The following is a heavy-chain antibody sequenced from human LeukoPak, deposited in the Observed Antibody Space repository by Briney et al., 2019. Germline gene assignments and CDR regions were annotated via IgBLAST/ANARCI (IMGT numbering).Heavy chain of an antibody. CDR1: GYTFTGYY. J-gene: IGHJ5*02. D-gene: IGHD3-10*01. V-gene: IGHV1-2*02. Sequence: ASVKVSCKASGYTFTGYYMHWVRQALGQGLEWMGWINPNSGGTNYAQKFQGRVTMTRDTSISTAYMELSRLRSDDTAVYYCARLGTYYYGSGSSNWFDPWGQGTLVTVSS. CDR3: ARLGTYYYGSGSSNWFDP. CDR2: INPNSGGT.